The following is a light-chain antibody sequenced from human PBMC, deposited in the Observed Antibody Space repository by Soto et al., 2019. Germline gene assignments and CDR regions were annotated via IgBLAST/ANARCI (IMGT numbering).Light chain of an antibody. CDR1: QDINVY. V-gene: IGKV1-39*01. J-gene: IGKJ2*01. CDR3: QHGYVAPYN. CDR2: SAS. Sequence: DIQMTQSPSSLSASVGDRVTISCQASQDINVYLNWYQQKPGEVPKLLIYSASSLHSGVPSRFTGSGSETDFTLTIRSLQPEDFATYYCQHGYVAPYNFGQGTKVDIK.